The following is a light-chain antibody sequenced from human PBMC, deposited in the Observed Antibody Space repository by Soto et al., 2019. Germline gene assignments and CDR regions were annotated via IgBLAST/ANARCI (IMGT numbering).Light chain of an antibody. Sequence: EIVLTQSPGTLSLSPGERATLSCRASQSVSSSYLAWYQQKLGQAPRLLIYGASSRATGIPDRFSGSGSGTDFTLTIRRLEPEDFAVYYCQQYGSSPLLTFGGGTNVEIK. CDR2: GAS. CDR1: QSVSSSY. V-gene: IGKV3-20*01. CDR3: QQYGSSPLLT. J-gene: IGKJ4*01.